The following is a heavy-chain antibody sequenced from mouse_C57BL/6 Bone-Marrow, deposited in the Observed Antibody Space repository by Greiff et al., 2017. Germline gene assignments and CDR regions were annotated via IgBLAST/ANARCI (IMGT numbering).Heavy chain of an antibody. Sequence: EVKLVESGGGLVQPGESLKLSCESNEYEFPSHDMSWVRKTPEKRLELVAAINSDGGSTYYPDTMERRFIISRDNTKKTLYLQMSSLRSEDTALYYWARLHYYGSSWYFDVWGTGTTVTVSA. CDR1: EYEFPSHD. CDR3: ARLHYYGSSWYFDV. J-gene: IGHJ1*03. D-gene: IGHD1-1*01. CDR2: INSDGGST. V-gene: IGHV5-2*01.